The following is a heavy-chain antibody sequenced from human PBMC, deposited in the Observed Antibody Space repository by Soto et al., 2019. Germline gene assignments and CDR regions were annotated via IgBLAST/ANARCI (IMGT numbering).Heavy chain of an antibody. V-gene: IGHV3-49*03. CDR3: TRDDFWSGHDY. D-gene: IGHD3-3*01. Sequence: PGGSLRLSCTASGFTFGDYAMSWFRQAPGKGLEWVGFIRSKAYGGTTEYAASVKGRFTISRDDSKSIAYLQMNSLKTEDTAVYYCTRDDFWSGHDYWGQGTLVTVSS. CDR1: GFTFGDYA. CDR2: IRSKAYGGTT. J-gene: IGHJ4*02.